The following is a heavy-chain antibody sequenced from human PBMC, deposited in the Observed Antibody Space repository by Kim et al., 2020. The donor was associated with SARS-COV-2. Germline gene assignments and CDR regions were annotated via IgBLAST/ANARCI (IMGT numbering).Heavy chain of an antibody. CDR1: GFTFSSYS. CDR2: ISSSSSYI. Sequence: GGSLRLSCAASGFTFSSYSMNWVRQAPGKGLEWVSSISSSSSYIYYADSVKGLFTFSSDNAKNSLYLQMNSLRAEDTAVYYCARCPRGYCYGYVCYWGQG. CDR3: ARCPRGYCYGYVCY. D-gene: IGHD5-18*01. V-gene: IGHV3-21*01. J-gene: IGHJ4*02.